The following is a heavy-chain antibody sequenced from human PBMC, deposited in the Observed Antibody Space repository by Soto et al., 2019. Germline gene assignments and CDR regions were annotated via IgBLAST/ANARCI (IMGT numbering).Heavy chain of an antibody. Sequence: GGSLRLSCTASGFTFGDYAMSWVRQAPGKGLEWVGFIRSKAYGGTTEYAASVKGRFTISRDDSKSIAYLQMNSLKTEDTAVYYCTREGTYGSGSYYKGNYYYYGMDVWGQGTTVTAP. J-gene: IGHJ6*02. CDR3: TREGTYGSGSYYKGNYYYYGMDV. CDR2: IRSKAYGGTT. CDR1: GFTFGDYA. D-gene: IGHD3-10*01. V-gene: IGHV3-49*04.